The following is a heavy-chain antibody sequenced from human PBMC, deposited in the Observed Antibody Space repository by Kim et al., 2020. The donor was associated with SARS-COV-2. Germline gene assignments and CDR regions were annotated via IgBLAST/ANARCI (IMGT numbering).Heavy chain of an antibody. CDR3: TTWYSSGWTDY. Sequence: GGSLRLSCAASEFTFSNAWMNWVRQAPGKGLEWVGRIGGKTDGGTADYAAPVRGRFTISRDDSENTLYLQINSLKTENTAVYYCTTWYSSGWTDYWGQGT. CDR1: EFTFSNAW. J-gene: IGHJ4*02. D-gene: IGHD3-22*01. CDR2: IGGKTDGGTA. V-gene: IGHV3-15*04.